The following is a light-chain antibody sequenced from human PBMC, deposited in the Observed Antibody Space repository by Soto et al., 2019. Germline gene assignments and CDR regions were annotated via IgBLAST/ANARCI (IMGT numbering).Light chain of an antibody. CDR2: EVS. CDR3: CSYAGSSTFYV. J-gene: IGLJ1*01. CDR1: SSDVGSYNL. V-gene: IGLV2-23*02. Sequence: QSVLTQPASVSGSPGQSITISCTGTSSDVGSYNLISWYQQYPDKAPKLMIYEVSKRPSGVSNRFSGSKSGNTAFLTISGLQAEDEADYYCCSYAGSSTFYVFGSGTKVTVL.